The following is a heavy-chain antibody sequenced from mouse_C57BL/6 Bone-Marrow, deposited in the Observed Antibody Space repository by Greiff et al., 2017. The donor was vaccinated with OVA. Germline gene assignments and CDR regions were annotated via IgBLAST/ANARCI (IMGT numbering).Heavy chain of an antibody. CDR2: IYPGSGNT. CDR1: GYTFTDYY. V-gene: IGHV1-76*01. Sequence: VKLLESGAELVRPGASVKLSCKASGYTFTDYYINWVKQRPGQGLEWIARIYPGSGNTYYNEKFKGKATLTAEKSSSTAYMQLSSLTSDDSAVYYCARSEDEIFDYWGQGTTLTVSS. CDR3: ARSEDEIFDY. J-gene: IGHJ2*01.